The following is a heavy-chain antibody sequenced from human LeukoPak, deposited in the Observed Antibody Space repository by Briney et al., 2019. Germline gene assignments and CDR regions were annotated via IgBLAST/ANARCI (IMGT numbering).Heavy chain of an antibody. J-gene: IGHJ6*04. CDR1: GGSISSSSYY. CDR2: IYYSGST. Sequence: PSETLSLTCTVSGGSISSSSYYWGWIRQPPGKGLEWIGSIYYSGSTYYNPSLKSRVTIPVDTSKNQFSLKLSSVTAADTAVYYCASGHSSSWYKDLIGWMDVWGKGTTVTVSS. V-gene: IGHV4-39*07. CDR3: ASGHSSSWYKDLIGWMDV. D-gene: IGHD6-13*01.